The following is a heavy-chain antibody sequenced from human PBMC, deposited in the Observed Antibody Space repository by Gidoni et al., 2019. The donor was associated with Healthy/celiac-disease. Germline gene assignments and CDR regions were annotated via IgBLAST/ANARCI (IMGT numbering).Heavy chain of an antibody. V-gene: IGHV4-39*01. J-gene: IGHJ4*02. D-gene: IGHD2-15*01. CDR2: IYYSGST. CDR1: GGSISSSSYY. CDR3: ARPMDCSGGSCSFPFDY. Sequence: QLQLQESGPGLVKPSETLSLTCTVSGGSISSSSYYWGWIRQPPWKGLEWIGSIYYSGSTYYNPSLKSRVTISVDTSKNQFSLKLSSVTAADTAVYYCARPMDCSGGSCSFPFDYWGQGTLVTVSS.